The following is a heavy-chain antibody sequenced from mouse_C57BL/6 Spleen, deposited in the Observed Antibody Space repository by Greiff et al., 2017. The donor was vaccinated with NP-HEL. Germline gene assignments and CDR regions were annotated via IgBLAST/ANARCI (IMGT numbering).Heavy chain of an antibody. CDR3: ARGKGDYFDY. CDR2: IDPSDSYT. J-gene: IGHJ2*01. Sequence: QVQLQQPGAELVRPGTSVKLSCKASGYTFTSYWMHWVKQRPGQGLEWIGVIDPSDSYTNYNQKFKGKATLTVDTSSSTAYMQLSSLTSEDSAVYYCARGKGDYFDYWGQGTTLTVSS. V-gene: IGHV1-59*01. CDR1: GYTFTSYW.